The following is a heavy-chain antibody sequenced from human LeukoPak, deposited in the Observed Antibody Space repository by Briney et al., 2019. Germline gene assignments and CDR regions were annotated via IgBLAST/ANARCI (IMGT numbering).Heavy chain of an antibody. D-gene: IGHD3-10*01. Sequence: PGGSLRLSCAASGFTFSGYAMHWVRQAPGKGLEYVSAISSNGGSTYYANSVKGRFTISRDNSKNTLYLQMGSLRAEDMAVYYCARAGDSYGSGSCVDYWGQGTLVTVSS. CDR2: ISSNGGST. J-gene: IGHJ4*02. CDR3: ARAGDSYGSGSCVDY. V-gene: IGHV3-64*01. CDR1: GFTFSGYA.